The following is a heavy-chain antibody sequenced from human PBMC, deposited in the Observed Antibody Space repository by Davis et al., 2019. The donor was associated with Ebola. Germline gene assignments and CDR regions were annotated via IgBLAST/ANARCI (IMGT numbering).Heavy chain of an antibody. D-gene: IGHD2-15*01. CDR1: GFTFSSYA. J-gene: IGHJ4*02. Sequence: GGSLRLSCAASGFTFSSYAMSWVRQAPGKGLEWVSGISTGGGVTIYADSVKGRFTISRDNSKNTLDLQMNSLRAEDSAVYYCAKEGDCSGGTCYPFFDYWGQGTLVTVSS. V-gene: IGHV3-23*01. CDR2: ISTGGGVT. CDR3: AKEGDCSGGTCYPFFDY.